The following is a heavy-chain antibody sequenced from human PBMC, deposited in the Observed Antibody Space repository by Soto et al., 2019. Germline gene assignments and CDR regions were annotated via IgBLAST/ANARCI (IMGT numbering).Heavy chain of an antibody. Sequence: EVQLVESGGGLVQPGGSLRLSCAASGFTFSDYWMSWVRQAPGKGPEWVANIRGDGSENYYADSVKGRFTISRDNAKSTLFLQMNSLRAEDTAVYYCARCVGAVPGSHWGQGTLVTVSP. D-gene: IGHD6-19*01. CDR3: ARCVGAVPGSH. CDR2: IRGDGSEN. V-gene: IGHV3-7*05. J-gene: IGHJ4*02. CDR1: GFTFSDYW.